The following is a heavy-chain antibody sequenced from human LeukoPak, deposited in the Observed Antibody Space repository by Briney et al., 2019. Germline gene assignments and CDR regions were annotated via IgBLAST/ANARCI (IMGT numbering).Heavy chain of an antibody. D-gene: IGHD6-19*01. Sequence: PSETLSLTCTVSGGSVRSGSYYWSWIRQPPGKGLEWIGYIYYSGSTNYNPSLKSRVTISVDTSKNQFSLKLSSVTAADTAVYYCARHYSSGFDYWGQGTLVTVSS. J-gene: IGHJ4*02. CDR1: GGSVRSGSYY. V-gene: IGHV4-61*01. CDR3: ARHYSSGFDY. CDR2: IYYSGST.